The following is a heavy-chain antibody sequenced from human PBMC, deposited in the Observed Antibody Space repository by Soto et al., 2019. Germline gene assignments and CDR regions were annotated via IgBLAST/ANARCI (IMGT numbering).Heavy chain of an antibody. CDR2: IYHGGTT. Sequence: PSDTLSLTCTVSGYSIRSGSYWAWIRQPPGKGPEWIASIYHGGTTFYNPSLKSRITISVDTSNNQFSLKLTSVTAADTAVYYCARVHVMVVAGSTFDYCDHGTLVTVSS. CDR3: ARVHVMVVAGSTFDY. CDR1: GYSIRSGSY. J-gene: IGHJ4*01. V-gene: IGHV4-38-2*02. D-gene: IGHD6-19*01.